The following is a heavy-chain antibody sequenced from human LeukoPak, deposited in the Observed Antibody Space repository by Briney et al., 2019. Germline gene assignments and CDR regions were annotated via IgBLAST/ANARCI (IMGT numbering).Heavy chain of an antibody. Sequence: PWETLSLTCTVSGGSISSYYWSWIRQPPGKGLEWIGYIYYSGSTNYNPSLKSRVTISVDTSKNQFSLKLSSVTAADTAVYYCAREETSHDSSGYYIHWGQGTLVTVSS. D-gene: IGHD3-22*01. CDR3: AREETSHDSSGYYIH. J-gene: IGHJ4*02. CDR2: IYYSGST. V-gene: IGHV4-59*01. CDR1: GGSISSYY.